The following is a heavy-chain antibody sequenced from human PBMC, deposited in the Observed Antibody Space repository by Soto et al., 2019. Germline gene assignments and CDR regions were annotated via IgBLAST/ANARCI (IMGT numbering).Heavy chain of an antibody. J-gene: IGHJ4*02. CDR2: IIPILGIA. V-gene: IGHV1-69*02. CDR1: GGTFSSYT. D-gene: IGHD3-16*02. CDR3: ARVGDYVWGSYRPDDY. Sequence: QVQLVQSGAEVKKPGSSVKVSCKASGGTFSSYTISWVRQAPGQGLEWMGRIIPILGIANYAQKFQGRVPITADKSTSTAHMELSSLRSEDTAVYYCARVGDYVWGSYRPDDYWGQGTLVTVSS.